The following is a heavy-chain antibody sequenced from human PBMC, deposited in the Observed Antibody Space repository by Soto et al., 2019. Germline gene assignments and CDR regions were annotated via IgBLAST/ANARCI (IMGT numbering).Heavy chain of an antibody. CDR1: GGSISSYY. D-gene: IGHD3-10*01. V-gene: IGHV4-59*01. Sequence: SETLSLTCTVSGGSISSYYWTWIRQPPGKGLEWIGNFYYTGTTKYNPSLKSRVTISVDTSKNQFFLKLSSVTAADTAVYYCARDRFGELLPLAFDMWGQGTMVTVSS. J-gene: IGHJ3*02. CDR2: FYYTGTT. CDR3: ARDRFGELLPLAFDM.